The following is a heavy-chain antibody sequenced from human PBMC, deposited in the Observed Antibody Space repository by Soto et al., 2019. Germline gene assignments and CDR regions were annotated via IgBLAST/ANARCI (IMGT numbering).Heavy chain of an antibody. CDR1: GGSISSGGYY. J-gene: IGHJ4*02. CDR3: ARDGGYGSGSYRFDY. V-gene: IGHV4-31*03. D-gene: IGHD3-10*01. Sequence: QVQLQESGPGLVKPSQTLSLTCTVSGGSISSGGYYWNWIRQHPGKGLEWIGYIYYSGSTFYNPALKSRVTVSVDTSKNQCSLKLSSVTAADTAVYYCARDGGYGSGSYRFDYWGQGTLVTVSS. CDR2: IYYSGST.